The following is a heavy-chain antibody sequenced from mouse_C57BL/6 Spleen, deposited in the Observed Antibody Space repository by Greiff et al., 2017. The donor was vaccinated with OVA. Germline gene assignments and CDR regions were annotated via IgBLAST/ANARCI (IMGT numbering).Heavy chain of an antibody. CDR3: AREETAQAAWFAY. Sequence: VQLKESGPGLVKPSQSLSLTCSVTGYSITSGYYWNWIRQFPGNKLEWMGYISYDGSNNYNPSLKTRISITRDTSKNQFFLKLNSVTTEDTATYYCAREETAQAAWFAYWGQGTLVTVSA. V-gene: IGHV3-6*01. CDR1: GYSITSGYY. J-gene: IGHJ3*01. D-gene: IGHD3-2*02. CDR2: ISYDGSN.